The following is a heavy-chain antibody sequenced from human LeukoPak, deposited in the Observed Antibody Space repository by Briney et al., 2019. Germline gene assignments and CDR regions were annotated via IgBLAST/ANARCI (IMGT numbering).Heavy chain of an antibody. D-gene: IGHD3-3*01. CDR1: GFTFDDYT. J-gene: IGHJ4*02. CDR2: ISWDGGST. Sequence: GGSLRLSCAASGFTFDDYTMHWVRQAPGKGLEWVSLISWDGGSTYYADSVKGRFTISRDNSKNSLYLQMNSLRTEDTALYYCAKDHTIFGVVNPVDYWGQGTLVTVSS. CDR3: AKDHTIFGVVNPVDY. V-gene: IGHV3-43*01.